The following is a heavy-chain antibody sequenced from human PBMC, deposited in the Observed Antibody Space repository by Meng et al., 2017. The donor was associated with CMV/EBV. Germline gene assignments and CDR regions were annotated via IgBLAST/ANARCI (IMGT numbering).Heavy chain of an antibody. J-gene: IGHJ6*02. CDR3: ARESGILSSGRFLEWLLFRPPYGMDV. V-gene: IGHV3-20*04. CDR2: INWNGGST. D-gene: IGHD3-3*01. CDR1: GFTFDDYG. Sequence: GESLKISCAASGFTFDDYGMSWVRQAPGKGLEWVSGINWNGGSTGYADSVKGRFTISRDNAKNSLYLQMNSLRAEDTALYYCARESGILSSGRFLEWLLFRPPYGMDVWGQGTTVTV.